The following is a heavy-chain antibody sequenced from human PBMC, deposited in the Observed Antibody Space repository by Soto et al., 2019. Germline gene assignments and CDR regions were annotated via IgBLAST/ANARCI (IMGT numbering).Heavy chain of an antibody. CDR1: GYSFTSYW. CDR2: IYPGDSDT. Sequence: GESLKISCKGSGYSFTSYWIGWVRQMPGKGLEWMGIIYPGDSDTRYSPSFQGQVTISADKSISTAYLQWSSLKASDTAMYYCARQKLEYQLLSPYYYYGMDVWGQVTTVTVSS. J-gene: IGHJ6*02. CDR3: ARQKLEYQLLSPYYYYGMDV. D-gene: IGHD2-2*01. V-gene: IGHV5-51*01.